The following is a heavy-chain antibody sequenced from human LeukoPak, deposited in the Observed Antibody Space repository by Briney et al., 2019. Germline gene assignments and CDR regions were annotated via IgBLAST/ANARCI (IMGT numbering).Heavy chain of an antibody. CDR2: ISSSSSTI. J-gene: IGHJ4*02. V-gene: IGHV3-48*01. CDR1: GFTFSSYS. CDR3: ARCSTGLVRYFDY. D-gene: IGHD6-19*01. Sequence: PGGSLRLSCAASGFTFSSYSMNWVRQAPGKGLEWVSYISSSSSTIYYADSVKGRFTISRDNAKNSLYLQMNSLRAEDTAVYYCARCSTGLVRYFDYWGQGTLVTVPS.